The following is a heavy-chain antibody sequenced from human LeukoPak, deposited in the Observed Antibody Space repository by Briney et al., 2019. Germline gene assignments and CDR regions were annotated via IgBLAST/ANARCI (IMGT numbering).Heavy chain of an antibody. V-gene: IGHV5-51*01. D-gene: IGHD6-6*01. CDR2: IYPVDSDT. Sequence: GASRKISCKGSGSSFTNYWIAWVRQMPGKGLEWMQIIYPVDSDTRYSPSCQGQVTISAHKSISTAYLQWRSLKASDTAMYYCARLQRSSSRYYYYYGMDVWGEGTTVTVSS. J-gene: IGHJ6*04. CDR3: ARLQRSSSRYYYYYGMDV. CDR1: GSSFTNYW.